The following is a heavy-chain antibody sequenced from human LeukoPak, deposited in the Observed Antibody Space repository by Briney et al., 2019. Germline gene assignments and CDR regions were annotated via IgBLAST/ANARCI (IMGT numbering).Heavy chain of an antibody. CDR3: ARDPYCTTHNCDNLGPHWYWYMDV. CDR2: IFPSGGEI. J-gene: IGHJ6*03. V-gene: IGHV3-23*01. D-gene: IGHD2-8*01. CDR1: GFTFSTFA. Sequence: GGSLRLSCAASGFTFSTFAMIWVRQPPGKGLEWVSSIFPSGGEIHYADSVRGRFTISRDNSKSTLSLQMNSLRAEDTAVYYCARDPYCTTHNCDNLGPHWYWYMDVWGKGTTVTISS.